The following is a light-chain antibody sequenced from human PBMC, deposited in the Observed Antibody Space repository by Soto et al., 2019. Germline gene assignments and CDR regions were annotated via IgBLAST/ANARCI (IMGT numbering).Light chain of an antibody. CDR1: AGSVTTSSY. V-gene: IGLV7-43*01. CDR3: LLYYGGARI. Sequence: QAVVTQEPSLTVSPGGTVTLTCSSSAGSVTTSSYPSWFQQKPGQAPRALIYGTSNKHSWTPARFSGSLLGGKAALTLSGVQPEDEADYYCLLYYGGARIFGPGTKLTVL. J-gene: IGLJ1*01. CDR2: GTS.